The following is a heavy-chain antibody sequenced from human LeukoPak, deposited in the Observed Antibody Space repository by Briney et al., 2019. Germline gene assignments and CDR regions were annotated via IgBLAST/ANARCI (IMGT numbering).Heavy chain of an antibody. V-gene: IGHV3-11*01. D-gene: IGHD3-10*01. CDR1: GFIFSDY. Sequence: PGGSLRLSCTASGFIFSDYMSWIRQAPGKGLEWLSYISSSGTIYYADSVKGRFTISRDNAKNSLYLQLNSLRAEDTAVYYCARELTRGIDAFDIWGQGTMVTVSS. CDR2: ISSSGTI. J-gene: IGHJ3*02. CDR3: ARELTRGIDAFDI.